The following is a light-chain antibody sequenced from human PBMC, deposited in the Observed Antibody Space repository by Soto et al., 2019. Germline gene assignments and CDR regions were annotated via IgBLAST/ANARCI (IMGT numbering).Light chain of an antibody. Sequence: EIVMTQSPVTLSVSPGERVTLSCRASQSVASDLAWYQQKPGQAPRLLIYGVYTRASGVPARFSGSGSGAAFALTISSLQPDDFAIYYCQQYNDWPRSTFGGGTRVEIK. J-gene: IGKJ4*01. V-gene: IGKV3-15*01. CDR3: QQYNDWPRST. CDR1: QSVASD. CDR2: GVY.